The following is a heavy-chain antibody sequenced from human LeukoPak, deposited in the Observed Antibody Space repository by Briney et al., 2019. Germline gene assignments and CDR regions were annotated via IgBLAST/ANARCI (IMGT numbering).Heavy chain of an antibody. V-gene: IGHV1-18*01. CDR1: GYTFTSYG. CDR3: ARGAPVVVPAATYFDY. CDR2: ISGYNGNT. D-gene: IGHD2-2*01. J-gene: IGHJ4*02. Sequence: ASVSVSCKASGYTFTSYGISWVRQAPGQGLEWMGWISGYNGNTNYAQKLQGRVTMTTDTSTSTAYMELRSLRSDDTAVYYCARGAPVVVPAATYFDYWGQGTLVTVSS.